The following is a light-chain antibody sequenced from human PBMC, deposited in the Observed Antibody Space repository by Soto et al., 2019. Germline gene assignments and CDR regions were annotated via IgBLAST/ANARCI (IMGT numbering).Light chain of an antibody. J-gene: IGKJ5*01. CDR3: QQYGDSPIT. CDR2: GAS. V-gene: IGKV3D-11*03. CDR1: QSVSSN. Sequence: EIVLTQSPATLSLSPGERATLSCRASQSVSSNLAWYQQKPGQAPRLLIYGASTRATGIPARFSGSGSGTDFTLTISSLEPEDFAVYDCQQYGDSPITFGQGTRLEIK.